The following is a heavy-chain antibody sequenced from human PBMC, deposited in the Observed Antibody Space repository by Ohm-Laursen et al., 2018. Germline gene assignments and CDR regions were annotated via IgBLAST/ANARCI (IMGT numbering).Heavy chain of an antibody. Sequence: ASVKVSCKASGGTFSSYAISWVRQAPGQGLEWMGGIIPILGTANYAQKFQGRVTITADKSTSTAYMELSSLRSEDTAVYYCARVRAGTGTVFDYWGQGTLVTVSS. V-gene: IGHV1-69*10. J-gene: IGHJ4*02. CDR2: IIPILGTA. D-gene: IGHD1-7*01. CDR3: ARVRAGTGTVFDY. CDR1: GGTFSSYA.